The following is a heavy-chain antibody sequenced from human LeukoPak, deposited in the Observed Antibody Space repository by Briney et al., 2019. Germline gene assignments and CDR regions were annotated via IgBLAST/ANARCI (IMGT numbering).Heavy chain of an antibody. V-gene: IGHV5-51*01. CDR2: IYPGDSDT. CDR1: GYSFTSYW. Sequence: GESLKISCKGSGYSFTSYWIGWVRQLPGKGLEWMGIIYPGDSDTRYSPSFQGQVTISADKSISTAYLQWSSLKASDTAMYYCARQATTAYDAFDIWGQGTMVTVSS. D-gene: IGHD1-26*01. CDR3: ARQATTAYDAFDI. J-gene: IGHJ3*02.